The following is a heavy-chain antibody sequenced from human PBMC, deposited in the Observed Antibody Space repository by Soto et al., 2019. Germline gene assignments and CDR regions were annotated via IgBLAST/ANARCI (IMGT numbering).Heavy chain of an antibody. D-gene: IGHD1-26*01. CDR2: ISYDGSNK. V-gene: IGHV3-30*18. CDR3: AKDSGSSGLGYYYYGMDV. J-gene: IGHJ6*02. Sequence: GGSLRLSCAASGFTFSSYGMHWVRQAPGKGLEWVAVISYDGSNKYYADSVKGRFTISRDNSKNTLYLQMNSLRAEDTAVYYCAKDSGSSGLGYYYYGMDVWGQGTTVTVSS. CDR1: GFTFSSYG.